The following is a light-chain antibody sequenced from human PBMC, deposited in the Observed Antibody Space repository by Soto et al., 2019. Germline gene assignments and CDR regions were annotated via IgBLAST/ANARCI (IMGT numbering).Light chain of an antibody. V-gene: IGKV1-5*01. J-gene: IGKJ2*01. CDR2: DAS. CDR1: QKIHSW. Sequence: DIQMTQSPSTLSASVGDRVTITCRASQKIHSWVAWYQQKPGRAPKLLIYDASTLEGGVSSRFGGSGTGTEFTLTISSLQPDDFATYYCQQYHTYSYTFGQGTKLEIK. CDR3: QQYHTYSYT.